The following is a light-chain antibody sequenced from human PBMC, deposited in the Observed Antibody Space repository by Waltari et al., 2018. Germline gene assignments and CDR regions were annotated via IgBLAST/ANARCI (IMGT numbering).Light chain of an antibody. CDR1: GSDVGTYNL. V-gene: IGLV2-23*03. Sequence: QSVLTQPASVSGSPGQSITISCTETGSDVGTYNLVSWYQHHPGKAPNLLIYEGTKRPSGTSERFSASKSGNTASLTISGLQAEDEADYYCYSYAGDNNFGVFGSGTRVTVL. CDR3: YSYAGDNNFGV. CDR2: EGT. J-gene: IGLJ1*01.